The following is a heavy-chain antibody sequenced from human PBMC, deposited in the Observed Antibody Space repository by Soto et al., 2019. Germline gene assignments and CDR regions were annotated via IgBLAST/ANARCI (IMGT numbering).Heavy chain of an antibody. J-gene: IGHJ4*02. CDR3: TADSRQIFGGVWFDY. V-gene: IGHV3-15*07. CDR1: GFILSKAW. CDR2: IKSKTDGGTI. D-gene: IGHD3-10*01. Sequence: GGSLRLPCTASGFILSKAWKNWVRQAPGEGLEWVGRIKSKTDGGTIDYGAPVKGRFTISRDDSTNTLYLQMNSLKPEDTAVYYCTADSRQIFGGVWFDYWGPGTLVTVSS.